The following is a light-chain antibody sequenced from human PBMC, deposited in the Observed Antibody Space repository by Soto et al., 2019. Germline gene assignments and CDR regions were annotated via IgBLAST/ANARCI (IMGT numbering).Light chain of an antibody. CDR2: LEGSGSY. CDR1: SGHRSYI. V-gene: IGLV4-60*02. Sequence: QLVLTQSSSASASLGSSVKLTCTLSSGHRSYIIAWHQQQPGKAPRYSMKLEGSGSYNKGSGVPDRFSGSSSGADRYLTISNLQFEDEADYYCETWDSNTRVFGTGTKLTVL. CDR3: ETWDSNTRV. J-gene: IGLJ1*01.